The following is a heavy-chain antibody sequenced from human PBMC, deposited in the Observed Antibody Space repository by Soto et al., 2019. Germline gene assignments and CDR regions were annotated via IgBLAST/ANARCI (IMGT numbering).Heavy chain of an antibody. CDR1: GFTFSSYG. CDR3: ARDSSGYYYVGWSAFDI. V-gene: IGHV3-33*01. D-gene: IGHD3-22*01. Sequence: GGSLRLSCAASGFTFSSYGMHWVRQAPGKGLEWVAVIWYDGSNKYYADSVKGRFTISRDNSKNTLYLQMNSLRAEDTAVYYCARDSSGYYYVGWSAFDIWGQGTMVTVSS. J-gene: IGHJ3*02. CDR2: IWYDGSNK.